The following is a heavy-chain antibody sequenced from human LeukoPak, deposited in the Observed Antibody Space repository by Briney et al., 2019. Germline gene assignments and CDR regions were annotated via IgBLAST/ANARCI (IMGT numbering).Heavy chain of an antibody. V-gene: IGHV3-74*01. CDR1: GNYW. J-gene: IGHJ4*02. Sequence: AGGSLRLSCAASGNYWMHWVRQAPGKGLVWVSHANSDGSWTSHADSVKGRFTISKDNAKNTVYLQMNNLRTEDTAVYYCVSFYETYWGRGTLVTVSS. CDR3: VSFYETY. D-gene: IGHD2/OR15-2a*01. CDR2: ANSDGSWT.